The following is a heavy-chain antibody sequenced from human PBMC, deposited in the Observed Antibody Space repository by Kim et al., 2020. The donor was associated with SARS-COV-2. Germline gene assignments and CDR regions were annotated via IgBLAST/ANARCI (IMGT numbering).Heavy chain of an antibody. CDR2: ISGGGGST. CDR3: AKTTSYDTSGSFDY. CDR1: GFTFSNFG. V-gene: IGHV3-23*01. D-gene: IGHD3-22*01. J-gene: IGHJ4*02. Sequence: GGSLRRSCAASGFTFSNFGMSWVRQAPGKGLQWVSGISGGGGSTYYADSVKGRFTISRDRSKNTLYLQMNSLRAEDTAIYYCAKTTSYDTSGSFDYWGQGTQVTVSS.